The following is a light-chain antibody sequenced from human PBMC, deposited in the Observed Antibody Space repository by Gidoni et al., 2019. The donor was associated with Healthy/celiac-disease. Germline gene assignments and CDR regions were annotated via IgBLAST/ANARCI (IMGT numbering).Light chain of an antibody. Sequence: DIQMTQSPSSLSASVGDRVTITCRVSQSISSYLNWYQQKPGKAPKLLIYAASSLQSGVPSRFSGSGSGTDFTLTISSLQPEDFATYYCQQSYSTPAIFGGGTKVEIK. V-gene: IGKV1-39*01. CDR2: AAS. J-gene: IGKJ4*01. CDR3: QQSYSTPAI. CDR1: QSISSY.